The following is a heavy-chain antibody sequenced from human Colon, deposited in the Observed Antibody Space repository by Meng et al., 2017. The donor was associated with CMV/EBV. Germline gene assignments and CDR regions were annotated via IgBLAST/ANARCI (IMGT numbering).Heavy chain of an antibody. CDR3: ARDRGAVAGDYVDY. D-gene: IGHD6-19*01. CDR1: GFTFSNYA. V-gene: IGHV3-23*01. CDR2: ISSSGGYT. Sequence: GESLKISCAASGFTFSNYAMNWVRQAPGKGLEWVSGISSSGGYTFYADSVKGRFTISRDNSKNTLYLQMSSLRAEDTAVYYCARDRGAVAGDYVDYWGQGKLVT. J-gene: IGHJ4*02.